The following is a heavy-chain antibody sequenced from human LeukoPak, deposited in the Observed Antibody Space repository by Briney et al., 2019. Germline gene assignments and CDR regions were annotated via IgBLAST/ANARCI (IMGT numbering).Heavy chain of an antibody. CDR1: VGSINSGNW. CDR3: ATAPILRGEGGEHYKYGMDV. V-gene: IGHV4-4*02. Sequence: TSGTLSLTCAVSVGSINSGNWWSWVRPSPGKGLEWIGEIYHNGTPNYNPSLKSRVTISADTFKNHFSLKMTSVTAADTAVYYCATAPILRGEGGEHYKYGMDVWGQGTTVIVSS. D-gene: IGHD2-2*02. J-gene: IGHJ6*02. CDR2: IYHNGTP.